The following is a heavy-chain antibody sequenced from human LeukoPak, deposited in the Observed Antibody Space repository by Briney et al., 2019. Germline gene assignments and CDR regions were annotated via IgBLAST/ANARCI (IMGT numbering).Heavy chain of an antibody. CDR2: IFCGGSII. CDR1: GFTFSNYE. CDR3: ARQRITVAVGGDLDY. J-gene: IGHJ4*02. V-gene: IGHV3-48*03. D-gene: IGHD6-19*01. Sequence: QSGGSLRLSCAVSGFTFSNYEMNWVRQAPGKGLEWVAYIFCGGSIIYYADSVKGRFTISRDNAKNSLYLQMNSLRAEDTAVYYCARQRITVAVGGDLDYWGQGTLVTVSS.